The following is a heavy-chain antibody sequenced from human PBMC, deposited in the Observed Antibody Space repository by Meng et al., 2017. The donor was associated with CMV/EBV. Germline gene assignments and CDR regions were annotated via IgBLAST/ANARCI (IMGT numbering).Heavy chain of an antibody. V-gene: IGHV4-39*01. Sequence: GPLRLSCTVSGGSISSSSYYWGWIRQPPGKGLEWIGSIYYSGSTYYNPSLKSRVTISVDTSKNQFSLKLSSVTAADTAVYYCARHVYDFWSGHPDAFDIWGQGTMVTVSS. CDR3: ARHVYDFWSGHPDAFDI. D-gene: IGHD3-3*01. CDR1: GGSISSSSYY. CDR2: IYYSGST. J-gene: IGHJ3*02.